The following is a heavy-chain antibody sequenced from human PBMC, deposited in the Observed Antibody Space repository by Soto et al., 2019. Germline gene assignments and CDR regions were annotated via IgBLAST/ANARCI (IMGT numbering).Heavy chain of an antibody. D-gene: IGHD3-10*01. Sequence: SETLSLTCTVSGGSISSGGYYWSWIRQHPGKGLEWIGYIYYSGSTYYNPSLKSRVTISVDTSKNQFSLKLSSVTAADTAVYYCARGLLWFGEWGFDYWGQGTLVTVSS. J-gene: IGHJ4*02. V-gene: IGHV4-31*03. CDR1: GGSISSGGYY. CDR2: IYYSGST. CDR3: ARGLLWFGEWGFDY.